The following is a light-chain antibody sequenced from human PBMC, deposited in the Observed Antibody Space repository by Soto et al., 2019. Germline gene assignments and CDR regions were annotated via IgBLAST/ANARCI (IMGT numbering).Light chain of an antibody. CDR2: GAS. CDR1: QSVSSNY. CDR3: QHYGRSPPSWT. J-gene: IGKJ1*01. Sequence: EIVLTQSPGTLPLSAGERATLSCRASQSVSSNYLAWYQQKPGQPPRLLISGASSRATGIPDRFIGSGSGTDFTLTISSLEPEDFAVYYCQHYGRSPPSWTFGQGTKVEIK. V-gene: IGKV3-20*01.